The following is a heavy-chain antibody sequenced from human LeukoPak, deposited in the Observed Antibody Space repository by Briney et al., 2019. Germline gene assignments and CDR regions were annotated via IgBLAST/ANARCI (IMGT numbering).Heavy chain of an antibody. D-gene: IGHD2-15*01. Sequence: PSETLSLTCAVSGGSISSYYWSWIRQPPGKGLEWIGYIYTSGSTNYNPSLKSRVTMSVDTSKNQFSLKLSSVTAADTAVYYCARGGHYYYYYMDVWGKGTTVTVSS. CDR1: GGSISSYY. V-gene: IGHV4-4*09. CDR3: ARGGHYYYYYMDV. J-gene: IGHJ6*03. CDR2: IYTSGST.